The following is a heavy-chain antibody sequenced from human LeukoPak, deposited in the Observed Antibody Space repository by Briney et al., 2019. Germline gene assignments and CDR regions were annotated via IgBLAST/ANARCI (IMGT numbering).Heavy chain of an antibody. V-gene: IGHV3-21*01. D-gene: IGHD6-19*01. CDR2: ISSSSSYI. Sequence: GGSLRLSCAASKFTFGAYSMNWVRQAPGKGLEWVSSISSSSSYIYYADSVKGRLTISRDNAKNSLYLQMNSLRAEDTAVYYCARPRIAVAWDDAFDIWGQGTMVTVSS. J-gene: IGHJ3*02. CDR3: ARPRIAVAWDDAFDI. CDR1: KFTFGAYS.